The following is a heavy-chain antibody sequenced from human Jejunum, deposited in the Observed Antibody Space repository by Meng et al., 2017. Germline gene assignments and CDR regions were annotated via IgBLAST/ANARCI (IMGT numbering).Heavy chain of an antibody. D-gene: IGHD2-8*01. Sequence: YPMLPCAASGFTFSDYWMNWVRHTPGTGLVWVSRVSNDESIASYADSVQGRFTISRNNAKNTLYLQMNSLRLGDTAVNYCATDSCTSMRSWGQGTLVTVSS. V-gene: IGHV3-74*01. CDR1: GFTFSDYW. J-gene: IGHJ5*02. CDR2: VSNDESIA. CDR3: ATDSCTSMRS.